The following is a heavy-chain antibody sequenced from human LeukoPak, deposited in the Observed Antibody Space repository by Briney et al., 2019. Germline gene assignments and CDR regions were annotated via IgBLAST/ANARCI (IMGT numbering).Heavy chain of an antibody. CDR3: AREAPGFDYYDSSGLFDY. V-gene: IGHV3-7*01. CDR2: IKQDGSEK. CDR1: GFTFSSYW. D-gene: IGHD3-22*01. J-gene: IGHJ4*02. Sequence: GGSLRLSCAASGFTFSSYWMSWVRQAPGKGLEWVANIKQDGSEKYYVDSVKGRSTISRDNAKNSLYLQMNSLRAEDTAVYYCAREAPGFDYYDSSGLFDYWGQGTLVTVSS.